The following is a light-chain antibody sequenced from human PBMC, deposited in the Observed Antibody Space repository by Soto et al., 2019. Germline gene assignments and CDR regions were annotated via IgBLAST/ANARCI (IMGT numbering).Light chain of an antibody. V-gene: IGKV3-15*01. J-gene: IGKJ5*01. CDR1: QSVSRN. CDR3: QQYNNWPLT. Sequence: EIVMTQSPATPSVSPGERATLSCRASQSVSRNFAWYQQKPGQAPRLLIYGASTRATGIPARFSGSGSGTEFTLTISSLQSEDFAVYYCQQYNNWPLTFGQGTRLEI. CDR2: GAS.